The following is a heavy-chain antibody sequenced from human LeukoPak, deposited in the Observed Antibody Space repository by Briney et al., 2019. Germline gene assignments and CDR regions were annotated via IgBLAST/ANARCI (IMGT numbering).Heavy chain of an antibody. Sequence: SETLSLTCTVSGGSISSGGYYWSWMRQPPGKGLEGIGYIYHSGSTYYNPSLKSRVTISVDRSKNQFSLKLSSVTAADTAVYCCAREGTVAGKGVDYWGQGTLVTVSS. CDR1: GGSISSGGYY. CDR2: IYHSGST. CDR3: AREGTVAGKGVDY. V-gene: IGHV4-30-2*01. J-gene: IGHJ4*02. D-gene: IGHD6-19*01.